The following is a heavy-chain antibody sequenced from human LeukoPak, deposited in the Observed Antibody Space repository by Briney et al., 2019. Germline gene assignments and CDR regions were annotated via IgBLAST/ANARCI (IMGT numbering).Heavy chain of an antibody. V-gene: IGHV3-9*01. J-gene: IGHJ4*02. D-gene: IGHD1-26*01. CDR2: ISWNSGKI. CDR3: AKHGRELRTDEPYLDY. Sequence: GGSLRLSCVVSGFTFDDYAMHWVRQAPGKGLEWVSGISWNSGKIAYADSVKGRFTISRDNVKNSLYLQMNSLRPEDTAFYFCAKHGRELRTDEPYLDYWGQGTLVSVSS. CDR1: GFTFDDYA.